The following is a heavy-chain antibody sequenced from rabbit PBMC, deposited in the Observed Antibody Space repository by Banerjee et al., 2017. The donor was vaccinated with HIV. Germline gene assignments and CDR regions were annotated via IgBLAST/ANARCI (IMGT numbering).Heavy chain of an antibody. Sequence: QQQLVESGGGLVKPEGSLTLTCKASGFPFSNKAVMCWVRQTPGKGLEWIACINTATGKAVYASWAKGRFTISKTSSTTVTLQMTSLTAADTATYFCARDTSSSFSSYGMDLWGQGTLVT. CDR2: INTATGKA. D-gene: IGHD1-1*01. CDR1: GFPFSNKAV. J-gene: IGHJ6*01. CDR3: ARDTSSSFSSYGMDL. V-gene: IGHV1S45*01.